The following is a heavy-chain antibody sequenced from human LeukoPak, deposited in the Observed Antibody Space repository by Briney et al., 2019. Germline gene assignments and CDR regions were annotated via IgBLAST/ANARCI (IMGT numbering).Heavy chain of an antibody. Sequence: GGSLRLSCAASGLTVSSSYMSWVRQAPGKGLEWVSIIYNDGSTYYADSMKGRFTISRDNSKNTLYLQVNSLRAEDAAMYYCARNILFAFDIWGQGTMVTVSS. J-gene: IGHJ3*02. CDR2: IYNDGST. V-gene: IGHV3-53*01. D-gene: IGHD2/OR15-2a*01. CDR1: GLTVSSSY. CDR3: ARNILFAFDI.